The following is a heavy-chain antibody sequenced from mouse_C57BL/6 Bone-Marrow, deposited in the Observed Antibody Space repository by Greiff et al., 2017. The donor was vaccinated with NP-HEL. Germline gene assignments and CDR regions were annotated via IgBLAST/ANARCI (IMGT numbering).Heavy chain of an antibody. J-gene: IGHJ1*03. V-gene: IGHV1-81*01. D-gene: IGHD1-1*01. CDR3: ARLYYGTPYWCFDV. CDR1: GYTFTSYG. Sequence: QVQLQQSGAELARPGASVKLSCKASGYTFTSYGISWVKQSTGKGLEWIGEIYPRSGNTYYNEKFKGKATLTADKSSSTAYMELRSLTSEDSAVYFCARLYYGTPYWCFDVWGTGTTVTVSS. CDR2: IYPRSGNT.